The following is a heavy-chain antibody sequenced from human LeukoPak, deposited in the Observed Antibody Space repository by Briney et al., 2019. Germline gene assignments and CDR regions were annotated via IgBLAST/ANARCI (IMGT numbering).Heavy chain of an antibody. CDR1: GYTFTGYY. D-gene: IGHD2-15*01. V-gene: IGHV1-2*02. J-gene: IGHJ4*02. CDR3: AREVNAEGSGGTYYFDY. Sequence: ASVKVSCKASGYTFTGYYMHWVRQAPGQGLEWTGWINPNSGGTNYAQKFQGRVTMTRDTSISTAYMELSRLRSDDTAVYYCAREVNAEGSGGTYYFDYWGQGTLVTVSS. CDR2: INPNSGGT.